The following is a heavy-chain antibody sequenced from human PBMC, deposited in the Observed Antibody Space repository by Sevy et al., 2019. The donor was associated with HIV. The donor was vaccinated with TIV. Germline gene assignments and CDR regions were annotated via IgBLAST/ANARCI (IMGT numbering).Heavy chain of an antibody. CDR1: GFTFSSYG. J-gene: IGHJ4*02. CDR2: IWYDGSNK. V-gene: IGHV3-33*01. D-gene: IGHD4-17*01. Sequence: GGSLRLSCAASGFTFSSYGMHWVRHVPGKGLEWVAVIWYDGSNKYYADSVKGRFTISRDNSKNMLHLQMNSLRAEDTAVYYCARGASYGDNLFDYWGLGTLVTVSS. CDR3: ARGASYGDNLFDY.